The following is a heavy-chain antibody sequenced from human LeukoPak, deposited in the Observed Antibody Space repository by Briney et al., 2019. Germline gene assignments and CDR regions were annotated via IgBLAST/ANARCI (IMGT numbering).Heavy chain of an antibody. V-gene: IGHV4-34*01. D-gene: IGHD2-2*01. J-gene: IGHJ4*02. CDR1: GGSFSGYY. Sequence: PSETLSLTCAVYGGSFSGYYWSWIRQPPGKGLEWIGEINHGGSTNYNPSLKSRVTISVDTSKNQFSLKLSSVTAADTAVYYCARGGGDIVVVPAAAKNNNFDYWGQGTLVTVSS. CDR3: ARGGGDIVVVPAAAKNNNFDY. CDR2: INHGGST.